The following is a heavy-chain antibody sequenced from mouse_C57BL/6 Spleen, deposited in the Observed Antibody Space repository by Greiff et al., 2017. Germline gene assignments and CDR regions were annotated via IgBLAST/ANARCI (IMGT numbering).Heavy chain of an antibody. J-gene: IGHJ2*01. CDR1: GYTFTDDN. Sequence: VQLQQSGPELVKPGASVKIPCKASGYTFTDDNMDWVKQSHGKSLEWIGDINPNNGGTIYNQKFKGKATLTVDKSSSTAYMELRSLTSEDTAVYYCARRGITTTGYFDYWGQGTTLTAAS. CDR3: ARRGITTTGYFDY. D-gene: IGHD1-1*01. CDR2: INPNNGGT. V-gene: IGHV1-18*01.